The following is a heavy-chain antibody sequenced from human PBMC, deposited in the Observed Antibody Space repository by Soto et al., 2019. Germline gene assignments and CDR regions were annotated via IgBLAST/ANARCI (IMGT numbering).Heavy chain of an antibody. D-gene: IGHD3-3*01. CDR1: AYSFTNYL. J-gene: IGHJ4*02. V-gene: IGHV5-51*01. CDR3: ARSQSGTHFDY. CDR2: IYPGDSDT. Sequence: GESLKISCKGSAYSFTNYLIGWVRQMPGKGLEWMGIIYPGDSDTRYSPSFQGQVTISADKSISTAYLQWSSLKASDTAMYYCARSQSGTHFDYWGQGTLVTVSS.